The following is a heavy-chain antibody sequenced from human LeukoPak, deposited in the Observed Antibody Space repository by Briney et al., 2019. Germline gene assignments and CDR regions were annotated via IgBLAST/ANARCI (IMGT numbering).Heavy chain of an antibody. D-gene: IGHD3-16*02. CDR2: IYTSGST. J-gene: IGHJ4*02. CDR3: ASATRMITFGGVIVYDY. CDR1: GGSISSGSYY. V-gene: IGHV4-61*02. Sequence: SETLSLTCTVSGGSISSGSYYWSWIRQPAGKGLEWIGRIYTSGSTNYNPSLKSRVTISVDTSQNQFSLKLSSVTAADTAVYYCASATRMITFGGVIVYDYWGQGTLVTVSS.